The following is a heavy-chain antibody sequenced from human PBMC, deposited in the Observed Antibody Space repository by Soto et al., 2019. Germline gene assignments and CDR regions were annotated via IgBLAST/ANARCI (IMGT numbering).Heavy chain of an antibody. CDR1: GFTFISYA. Sequence: GGYLRLSCAASGFTFISYAMHWVRQAPGKGLEWVAVISYDGSNKYYADSVKGRFTISRDNSKNTLYLQMNSLRAEDTAVYYCARDGRYDSPGPFDYWGQGT. V-gene: IGHV3-30-3*01. CDR2: ISYDGSNK. D-gene: IGHD3-22*01. J-gene: IGHJ4*02. CDR3: ARDGRYDSPGPFDY.